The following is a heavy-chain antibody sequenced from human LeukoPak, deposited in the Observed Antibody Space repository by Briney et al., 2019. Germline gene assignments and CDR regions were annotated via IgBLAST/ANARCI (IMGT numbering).Heavy chain of an antibody. V-gene: IGHV4-4*07. CDR2: IHASGTT. Sequence: SEALSLTCTVSGGSISSYYWSWMRQPAGKGLEWIGRIHASGTTNYNPSLKSRLTMSMDTSKNQFSLNLSSVTAADTAVYYCAREVSASASPERDFDYWGQGTLVTVSS. CDR3: AREVSASASPERDFDY. J-gene: IGHJ4*02. CDR1: GGSISSYY. D-gene: IGHD5-24*01.